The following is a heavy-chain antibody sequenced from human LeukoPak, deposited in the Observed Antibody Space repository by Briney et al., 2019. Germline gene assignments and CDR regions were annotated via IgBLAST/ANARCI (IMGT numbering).Heavy chain of an antibody. J-gene: IGHJ6*02. CDR3: AKDPNGDYYYGMDV. D-gene: IGHD3-10*01. CDR2: IRYDGSNK. Sequence: GGSLRLSCAASGFTFSSYGMHWVRQAPGKGLEWVAFIRYDGSNKYYADSVKGRFTISRDNSKSTLYLQMNSLRAEDTAVYYCAKDPNGDYYYGMDVWGQGTTVTVSS. V-gene: IGHV3-30*02. CDR1: GFTFSSYG.